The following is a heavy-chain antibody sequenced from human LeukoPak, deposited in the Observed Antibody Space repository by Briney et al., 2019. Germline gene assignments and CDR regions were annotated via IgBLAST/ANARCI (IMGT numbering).Heavy chain of an antibody. V-gene: IGHV3-30*01. CDR3: ARGRRAYYDILTGSKGPNWFDP. J-gene: IGHJ5*02. D-gene: IGHD3-9*01. Sequence: GGSLRLSCAASGFTFSSYAMHWVRQAPGKGLEWVAVISYDGSNKYYADSVKGRFTISRDNSKNTLYLQMNSLRAEDTAVYYCARGRRAYYDILTGSKGPNWFDPWGQGTLVTVSS. CDR1: GFTFSSYA. CDR2: ISYDGSNK.